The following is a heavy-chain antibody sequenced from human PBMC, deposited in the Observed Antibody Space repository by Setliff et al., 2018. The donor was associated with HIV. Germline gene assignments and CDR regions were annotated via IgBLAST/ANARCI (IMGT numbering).Heavy chain of an antibody. D-gene: IGHD4-17*01. J-gene: IGHJ3*02. CDR2: IYYSGRI. CDR1: GGSISSGDYY. CDR3: ARGTTLNVVPDAFDI. V-gene: IGHV4-30-4*01. Sequence: PSETLSLTCTVSGGSISSGDYYWSWIRQSPGKGLEWIGHIYYSGRIYYNPSLKSRVTISVDTSRTQLSLRLTSFTAADTAVYYCARGTTLNVVPDAFDIWGQGTMVTVSS.